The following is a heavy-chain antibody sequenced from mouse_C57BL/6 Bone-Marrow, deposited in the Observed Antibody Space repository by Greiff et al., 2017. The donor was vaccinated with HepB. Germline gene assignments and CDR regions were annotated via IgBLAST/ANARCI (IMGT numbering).Heavy chain of an antibody. CDR3: ARGGYWFAY. V-gene: IGHV1-50*01. CDR2: IDPSDSYT. D-gene: IGHD3-2*02. CDR1: GYTFTSYW. Sequence: VQLQQPGAELVKPGASVKLSCKASGYTFTSYWMQWVKQRPGQGLEWIGEIDPSDSYTNYNQKFKGKATLTVDTSSSTAYMQLSSLTSEDSAVYYFARGGYWFAYWGQGTLVTVSA. J-gene: IGHJ3*01.